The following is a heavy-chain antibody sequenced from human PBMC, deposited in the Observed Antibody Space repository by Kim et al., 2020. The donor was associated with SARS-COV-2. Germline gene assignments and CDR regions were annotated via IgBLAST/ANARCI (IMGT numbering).Heavy chain of an antibody. J-gene: IGHJ4*02. CDR3: ARSYCSATRCRYYIDQ. Sequence: ADSVKSRFTIPRDDSRNTLYLQMDSLSAEDAAVYYCARSYCSATRCRYYIDQWGEGTLVTVAS. D-gene: IGHD2-15*01. V-gene: IGHV3-30*07.